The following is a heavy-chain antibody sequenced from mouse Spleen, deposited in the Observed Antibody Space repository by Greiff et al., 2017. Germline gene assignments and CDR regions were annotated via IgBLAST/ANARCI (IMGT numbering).Heavy chain of an antibody. CDR1: GYTFTSYW. V-gene: IGHV1-69*01. CDR3: ARVSTGTYFDY. CDR2: IDPSDSYT. D-gene: IGHD4-1*02. Sequence: QVQLQQPGAELVMPGASVKLSCKASGYTFTSYWMHWVKQRPGQGLEWIGEIDPSDSYTNYNQKFKGKATLTVDKSSSTAYMQLSSLTSEGSAVYYCARVSTGTYFDYWGQGTTLTVSS. J-gene: IGHJ2*01.